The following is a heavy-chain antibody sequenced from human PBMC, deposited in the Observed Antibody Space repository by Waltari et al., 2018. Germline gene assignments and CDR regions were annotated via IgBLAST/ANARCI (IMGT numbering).Heavy chain of an antibody. V-gene: IGHV4-38-2*01. CDR2: IYHSGST. CDR1: GYSISSGYY. CDR3: ARGSSAYCSSTSCYFDY. D-gene: IGHD2-2*01. J-gene: IGHJ4*02. Sequence: QVQLQESGPGLVKPSETLSLTCAVSGYSISSGYYGGWIRQPPGKGLEWMGSIYHSGSTYYNPSLKRRVTISVDTSKSQFSLKLGSVTATDTAVFYCARGSSAYCSSTSCYFDYWGQGTLVTVSS.